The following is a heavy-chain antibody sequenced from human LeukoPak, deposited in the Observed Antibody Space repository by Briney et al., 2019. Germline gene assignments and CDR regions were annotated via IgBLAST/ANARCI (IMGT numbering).Heavy chain of an antibody. Sequence: TGGSLRLSCAASGFTFSSSALNWVRQAPGRGLEWVSAISGSGGTTFYADSVKGRFTISRDNSKNTLYLQMNSLRAEDTAIYFCAKDLRSNWGQGTLVTVSS. CDR1: GFTFSSSA. CDR2: ISGSGGTT. CDR3: AKDLRSN. D-gene: IGHD1-14*01. V-gene: IGHV3-23*01. J-gene: IGHJ1*01.